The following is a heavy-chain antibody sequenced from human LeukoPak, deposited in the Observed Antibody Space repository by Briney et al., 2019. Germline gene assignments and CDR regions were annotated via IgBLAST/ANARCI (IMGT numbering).Heavy chain of an antibody. V-gene: IGHV1-2*02. Sequence: GASVKVSCKASGYTFTGYYMHWVRQAPGQGLEWMGWINPNSGGTNYAQKFQGRVTMTRDTSISTAYMELSRLRSDDTAVYYCARDHCSSINCYGYHYYGMDVWGQGTTVTVSS. J-gene: IGHJ6*02. CDR1: GYTFTGYY. CDR2: INPNSGGT. CDR3: ARDHCSSINCYGYHYYGMDV. D-gene: IGHD2-2*01.